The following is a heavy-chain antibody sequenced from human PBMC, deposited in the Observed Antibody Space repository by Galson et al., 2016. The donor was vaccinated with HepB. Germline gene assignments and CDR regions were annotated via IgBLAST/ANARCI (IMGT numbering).Heavy chain of an antibody. CDR1: GYSFTSYW. V-gene: IGHV5-10-1*01. D-gene: IGHD2-21*02. CDR3: ATHCGGGCLNAFDI. Sequence: QSGAEVKKPGESLRISCKGSGYSFTSYWISWVRQMPGKGLEWMGRIDPSDSYTNYSPSFQGHVTISADKSFSTAYLQWSTLKASDSAIYYCATHCGGGCLNAFDIWGQGTMVTVSS. CDR2: IDPSDSYT. J-gene: IGHJ3*02.